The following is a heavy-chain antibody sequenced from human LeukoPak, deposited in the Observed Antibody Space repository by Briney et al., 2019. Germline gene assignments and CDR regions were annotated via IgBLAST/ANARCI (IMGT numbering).Heavy chain of an antibody. CDR2: TYYRSKWYN. D-gene: IGHD6-19*01. CDR1: GDSVSSNSAA. Sequence: SQTLSLTCAISGDSVSSNSAAWNWIRQSPSRGLEWLGRTYYRSKWYNDYAVSVRSRITINPDTSKNQFSLHLNSVTPEDTAVYYCARVSMDDNGWYANWFDPWGQGTLVTVSS. CDR3: ARVSMDDNGWYANWFDP. V-gene: IGHV6-1*01. J-gene: IGHJ5*02.